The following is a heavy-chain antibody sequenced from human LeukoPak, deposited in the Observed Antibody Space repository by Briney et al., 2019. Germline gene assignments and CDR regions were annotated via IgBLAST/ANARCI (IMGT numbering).Heavy chain of an antibody. J-gene: IGHJ4*02. Sequence: GGSLRLSCAASGFTFTNYAMHWVRQAPGKGLEWVLSISSSSSYIYYADSVKGRFTISRDNAKNSLYLQMNSLRAEDTAVYYCARSKAMVRGVVDYWGQGTLVTVSS. D-gene: IGHD3-10*01. CDR1: GFTFTNYA. CDR3: ARSKAMVRGVVDY. CDR2: ISSSSSYI. V-gene: IGHV3-21*01.